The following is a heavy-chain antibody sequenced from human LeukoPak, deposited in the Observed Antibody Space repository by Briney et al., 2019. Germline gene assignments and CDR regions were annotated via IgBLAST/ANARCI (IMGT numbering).Heavy chain of an antibody. V-gene: IGHV3-23*01. D-gene: IGHD2-2*01. CDR3: AKLTRGYCSSTACPNWFDP. Sequence: GGSLRLSCAASGFTFSSYAMSWVRHAPGEGLEWVSAISDSGGTTYYADSVKGRFTIPRDNSKNTLYLQMNSPRGEDTAVYYCAKLTRGYCSSTACPNWFDPWGQGTLVTVSS. CDR1: GFTFSSYA. CDR2: ISDSGGTT. J-gene: IGHJ5*02.